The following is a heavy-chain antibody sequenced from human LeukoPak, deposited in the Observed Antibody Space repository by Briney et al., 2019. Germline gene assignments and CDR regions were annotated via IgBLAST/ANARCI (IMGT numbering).Heavy chain of an antibody. CDR3: AKEATLDMGRGVIINSHYYYMDV. V-gene: IGHV1-69*05. CDR1: GGTFISYA. Sequence: GSSVKVSCKASGGTFISYAISWVRQAPGQGLEWMGGIIPIFGTANYAQKFQGRVTITTDESTSTAYMELSSLRSEDTAVYYCAKEATLDMGRGVIINSHYYYMDVWGKGTTVTVSS. CDR2: IIPIFGTA. J-gene: IGHJ6*03. D-gene: IGHD3-10*01.